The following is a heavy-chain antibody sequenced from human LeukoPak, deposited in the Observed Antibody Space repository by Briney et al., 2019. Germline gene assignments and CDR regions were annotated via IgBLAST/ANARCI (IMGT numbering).Heavy chain of an antibody. J-gene: IGHJ5*02. CDR3: ARVRELRYFDWLRKGNWFDP. V-gene: IGHV1-8*01. D-gene: IGHD3-9*01. CDR2: MNPNSGNT. Sequence: ASVKVSCKASGYTFTSYDINWVRQATGQGLEWMGWMNPNSGNTGYAQKFQGRVTMTRNTSISTAYMEPSSLRSEDTAVYYCARVRELRYFDWLRKGNWFDPWGQGTLVTVSS. CDR1: GYTFTSYD.